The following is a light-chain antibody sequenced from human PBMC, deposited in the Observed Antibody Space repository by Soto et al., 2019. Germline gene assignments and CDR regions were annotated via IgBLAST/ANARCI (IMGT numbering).Light chain of an antibody. V-gene: IGLV1-40*01. Sequence: QSVLSQPPSVSGAPGQRVTISCTGSISNIGSNYDVHWYKHLPGTAPKLLIYGNSNRPSGVPDRFSGSKSGTSASLAITGLQAEDEADYYCQSFDSSLSGYVFGTGTKVTVL. CDR3: QSFDSSLSGYV. CDR2: GNS. CDR1: ISNIGSNYD. J-gene: IGLJ1*01.